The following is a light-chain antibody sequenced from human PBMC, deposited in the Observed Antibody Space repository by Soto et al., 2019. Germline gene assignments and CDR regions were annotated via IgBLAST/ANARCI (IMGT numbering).Light chain of an antibody. CDR3: NSFTTTNTYV. CDR2: DVS. CDR1: SSDVGGFDH. J-gene: IGLJ1*01. V-gene: IGLV2-14*03. Sequence: QSALTQPASVSGSPGQSITISCTGASSDVGGFDHVSWYQQHPGKVPRLLIYDVSSRPSGVSDRFSGSKSGNTASLTISGLQAEDEADYYCNSFTTTNTYVCGTGTKVTVL.